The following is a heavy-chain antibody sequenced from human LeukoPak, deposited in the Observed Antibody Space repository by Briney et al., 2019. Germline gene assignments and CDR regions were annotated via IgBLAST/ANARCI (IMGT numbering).Heavy chain of an antibody. CDR2: NYYSGST. Sequence: SETLSLTCTVSGGSITSSSYYWDYWGWLRQPPGKGLEWIGMNYYSGSTHYSPSLKSRLTISVDTSKNQFSLKLTSVTAADTALYYCARNQTVTKGGIRHNWFDPWGQGTLVNASS. CDR3: ARNQTVTKGGIRHNWFDP. CDR1: GGSITSSSYYWDY. J-gene: IGHJ5*02. V-gene: IGHV4-39*01. D-gene: IGHD4-17*01.